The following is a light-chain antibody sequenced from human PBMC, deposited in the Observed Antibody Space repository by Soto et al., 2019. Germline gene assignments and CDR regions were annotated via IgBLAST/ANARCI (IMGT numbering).Light chain of an antibody. CDR3: QQYNNWPPWYT. CDR1: QSVSSN. J-gene: IGKJ2*01. CDR2: GAS. Sequence: EIVMTQSPATQSVSPGERATLSCRASQSVSSNLAWYQQKPGQAPRLLIYGASTRATGISARFSGSGSGTEFTLTISSLQSEDFAVYYCQQYNNWPPWYTFGQGTKLEIK. V-gene: IGKV3-15*01.